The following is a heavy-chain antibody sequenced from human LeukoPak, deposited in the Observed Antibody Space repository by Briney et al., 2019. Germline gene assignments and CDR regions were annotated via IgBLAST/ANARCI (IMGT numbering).Heavy chain of an antibody. V-gene: IGHV4-4*07. CDR3: ASGYCSGGSCYSGWFDP. CDR2: IYTSGST. Sequence: PSETLSLTCTVSGGSISSYYWSWIRQPAGKGLEWIGRIYTSGSTNYNPSLKSRVTISVDTSKNQFSLKLSSVTAADTAVYYCASGYCSGGSCYSGWFDPWGQGTLVTVSS. J-gene: IGHJ5*02. CDR1: GGSISSYY. D-gene: IGHD2-15*01.